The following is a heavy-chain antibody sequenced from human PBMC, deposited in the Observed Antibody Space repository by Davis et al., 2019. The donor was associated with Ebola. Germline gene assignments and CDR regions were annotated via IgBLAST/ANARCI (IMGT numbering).Heavy chain of an antibody. D-gene: IGHD3-10*01. CDR2: IEQGGTDK. V-gene: IGHV3-7*03. Sequence: GESLKISCEASGFIFSNYYMSWVRQRPGKGLEWVANIEQGGTDKYYADSVKGRFTISRDNAKKLLYLQMNSLRADDTAIYYCARASSSFDSGSYWAHYFDSWGQGSLVAVS. CDR1: GFIFSNYY. CDR3: ARASSSFDSGSYWAHYFDS. J-gene: IGHJ4*02.